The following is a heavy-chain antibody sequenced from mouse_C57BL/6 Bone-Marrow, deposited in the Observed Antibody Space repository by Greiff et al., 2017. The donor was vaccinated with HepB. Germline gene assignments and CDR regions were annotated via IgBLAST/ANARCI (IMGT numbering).Heavy chain of an antibody. CDR3: TTPFAY. J-gene: IGHJ3*01. CDR1: GYTFTDYE. CDR2: IDPETGGT. V-gene: IGHV1-15*01. Sequence: QVKLQQSGAELVRPGASVTLSCKASGYTFTDYEMHWVKQTPVHGLEWIGAIDPETGGTAYNQKFKGKAILTADKSSSTAYMELRSLTSEDSAVYYCTTPFAYWGQGTLVTVSA.